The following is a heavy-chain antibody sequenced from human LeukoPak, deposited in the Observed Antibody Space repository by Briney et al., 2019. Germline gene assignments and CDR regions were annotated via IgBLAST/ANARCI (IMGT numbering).Heavy chain of an antibody. Sequence: PSETLSLTCAVYGGSFSGYYWSWIRQPPGKGLVWIGYIYYSGSTNYNSSLKSRVTISVDTSKNQFSLKLSSVTAADTAVYYCARDHTVYYFDYWGQGTLVTVSS. D-gene: IGHD2-2*02. CDR2: IYYSGST. V-gene: IGHV4-59*12. CDR3: ARDHTVYYFDY. CDR1: GGSFSGYY. J-gene: IGHJ4*02.